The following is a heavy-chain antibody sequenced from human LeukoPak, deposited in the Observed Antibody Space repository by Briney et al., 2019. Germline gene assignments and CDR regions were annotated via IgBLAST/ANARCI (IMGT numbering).Heavy chain of an antibody. CDR1: GFTFTYPA. D-gene: IGHD6-13*01. V-gene: IGHV1-58*02. CDR3: AAADSIAAADPQLDY. CDR2: IVVGSGNT. J-gene: IGHJ4*02. Sequence: TSVTVSFKPSGFTFTYPAMQWVRQARGPRLERIGWIVVGSGNTNYAQKFQERVTITRDMSTSTAYMELSTLRSEDWAVYYWAAADSIAAADPQLDYWGQGTVVTVSS.